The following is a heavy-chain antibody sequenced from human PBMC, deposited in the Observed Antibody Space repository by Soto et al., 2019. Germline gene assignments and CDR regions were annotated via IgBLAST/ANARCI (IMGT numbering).Heavy chain of an antibody. D-gene: IGHD6-6*01. CDR2: IYPGDSDT. J-gene: IGHJ6*03. CDR3: ARPTRGSSPYYYMDV. V-gene: IGHV5-51*01. Sequence: PGESLKISCKGSGYSFTSYWIGWVRQMPGKGLEWMGIIYPGDSDTRYSPSFQGQVTISADKSISTAYLQWSSLKASDTATYYCARPTRGSSPYYYMDVWGKGTTVTVSS. CDR1: GYSFTSYW.